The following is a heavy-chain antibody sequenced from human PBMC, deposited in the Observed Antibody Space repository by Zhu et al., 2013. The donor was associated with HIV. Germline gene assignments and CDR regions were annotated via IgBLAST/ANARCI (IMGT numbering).Heavy chain of an antibody. D-gene: IGHD3-10*01. CDR2: MNPNSGNT. CDR3: ARVRSLSGAFDL. Sequence: QVQLVQSGAEVKKPGASVKVSCKASGYTFISYDINWVRQATGQGLEWMGWMNPNSGNTGYAQKFQGRVIMTTDTSTRAAYLELGSLRSDDSAVYYCARVRSLSGAFDLWGQGTMVTVSS. J-gene: IGHJ3*01. CDR1: GYTFISYD. V-gene: IGHV1-8*02.